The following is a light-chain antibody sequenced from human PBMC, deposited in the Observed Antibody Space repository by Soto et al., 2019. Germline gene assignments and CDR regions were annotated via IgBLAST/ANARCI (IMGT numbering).Light chain of an antibody. CDR2: GNR. V-gene: IGLV1-40*01. CDR1: TSNLGAGYD. J-gene: IGLJ3*02. Sequence: QSVLTQPPSVSVAPGQTVTLSCTGNTSNLGAGYDVHWYRQLPGTAPKLFIFGNRNRPSGVPERFSGSKSGTSASLAIPGLRDEEEADYSCQAYDYGLTASVFGGGNQLTVL. CDR3: QAYDYGLTASV.